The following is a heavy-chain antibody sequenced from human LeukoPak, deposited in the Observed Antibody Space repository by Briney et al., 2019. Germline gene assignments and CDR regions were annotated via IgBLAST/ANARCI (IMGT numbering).Heavy chain of an antibody. CDR1: GGSISSGGYS. J-gene: IGHJ4*02. V-gene: IGHV4-30-2*01. Sequence: PSETLSLTCAVSGGSISSGGYSWSWIRQPPGKGLEWIGYIYHSGSTYYNPSLKSRVTISVDRSKNQFSLKLSSVTAADTAVYYCARDYYDSSGYHTYFDYWGQGTLVTVSS. CDR3: ARDYYDSSGYHTYFDY. CDR2: IYHSGST. D-gene: IGHD3-22*01.